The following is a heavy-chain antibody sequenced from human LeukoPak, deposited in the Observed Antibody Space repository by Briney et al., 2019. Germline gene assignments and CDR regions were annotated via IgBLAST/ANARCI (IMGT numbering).Heavy chain of an antibody. Sequence: PSQTLSLTCTVSGGSISSGSYYWSWIRQPAGKGLQWIGRIFTGGSTNYNPSLQSRVTISMDTSKSQVSLRLRSVTAADTAVYYCARVVSSVYYYMDVWGKGTAVTVSS. CDR1: GGSISSGSYY. CDR2: IFTGGST. CDR3: ARVVSSVYYYMDV. D-gene: IGHD2/OR15-2a*01. J-gene: IGHJ6*03. V-gene: IGHV4-61*02.